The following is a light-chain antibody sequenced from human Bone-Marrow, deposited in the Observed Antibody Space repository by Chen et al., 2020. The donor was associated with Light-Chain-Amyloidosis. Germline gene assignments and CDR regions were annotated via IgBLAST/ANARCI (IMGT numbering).Light chain of an antibody. V-gene: IGKV1-13*02. Sequence: AIQLTQSPSSLSAPVGDRVTITCRASLVISSALAWYQQKPGKAPKLLIYDASSLVSGVPARFSGSGSGTDFTLTISSLPPEEFATYYCQQFNSYPPGLTFGGGTKVEIK. CDR2: DAS. CDR3: QQFNSYPPGLT. CDR1: LVISSA. J-gene: IGKJ4*01.